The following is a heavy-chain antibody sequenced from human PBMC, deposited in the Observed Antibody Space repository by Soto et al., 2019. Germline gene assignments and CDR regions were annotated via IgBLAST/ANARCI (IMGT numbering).Heavy chain of an antibody. J-gene: IGHJ6*03. CDR1: GFTFSTYA. Sequence: PGGSLRLSCAASGFTFSTYAMSWVRQAPGKGLEWVSTITTSGGNTYYADSVQGRFTIPRDNSKSTLYLQMNSLRAEDTAVYYCAGRYCTNGVCYTNYYYYIDVWGKGTTVTVSS. D-gene: IGHD2-8*01. CDR2: ITTSGGNT. V-gene: IGHV3-23*01. CDR3: AGRYCTNGVCYTNYYYYIDV.